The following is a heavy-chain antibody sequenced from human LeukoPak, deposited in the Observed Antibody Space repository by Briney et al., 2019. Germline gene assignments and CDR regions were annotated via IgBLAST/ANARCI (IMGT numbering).Heavy chain of an antibody. Sequence: GGSLRLSCAASGFTFSRYIMHWVRQAPGKGLEWVAVISYDGSNKYYSDSVKGRFTISRDNSKNTLYLQMNSLRPEDTAVYYCAKDYGGNSTDYWGQGTLVTVSS. CDR2: ISYDGSNK. V-gene: IGHV3-30-3*01. CDR1: GFTFSRYI. J-gene: IGHJ4*02. D-gene: IGHD4-23*01. CDR3: AKDYGGNSTDY.